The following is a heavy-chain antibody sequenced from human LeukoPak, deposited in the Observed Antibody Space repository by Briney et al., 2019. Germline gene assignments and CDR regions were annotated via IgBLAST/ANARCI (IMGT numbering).Heavy chain of an antibody. CDR1: RYTFTGYY. CDR2: INPNSGGT. Sequence: ASVKVSCKAFRYTFTGYYMHWVRQAPGQGPEWMGCINPNSGGTNYAQKFQGRVTLTRDTSISTVYMELSRLRSDDTAVFYCARGLAAALGYFDYWGQGTLVTVSS. CDR3: ARGLAAALGYFDY. J-gene: IGHJ4*02. V-gene: IGHV1-2*02. D-gene: IGHD2-15*01.